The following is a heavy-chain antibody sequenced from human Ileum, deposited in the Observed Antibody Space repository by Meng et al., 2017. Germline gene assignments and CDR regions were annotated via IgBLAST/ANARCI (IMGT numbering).Heavy chain of an antibody. J-gene: IGHJ4*02. V-gene: IGHV3-33*01. Sequence: GGSLRLSCAASGFTFSSYGMHWVRQAPGKGLEWVAVIWYDGSNKYYADSVKGRFTISRDNSKNTLYLQMNSLRAEDTAVYYCARDSLNYYDSSGYYLGFRDIDYWGQGNLVNGAS. CDR1: GFTFSSYG. CDR2: IWYDGSNK. D-gene: IGHD3-22*01. CDR3: ARDSLNYYDSSGYYLGFRDIDY.